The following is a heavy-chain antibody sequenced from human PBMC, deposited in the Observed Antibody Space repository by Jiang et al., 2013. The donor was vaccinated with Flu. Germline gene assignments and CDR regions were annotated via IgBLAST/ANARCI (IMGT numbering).Heavy chain of an antibody. CDR1: GYSISISNGYY. D-gene: IGHD6-6*01. Sequence: LLKPSETLSLTCVVSGYSISISNGYYWGWIRQPPGKGLEWIGSIYYRGNTYYNPSLKSRVTISVDMSKNHFSLNLTSVSAADTAVYYCARRFSSSSAGFDYWGQGSLVTVSS. V-gene: IGHV4-38-2*01. J-gene: IGHJ4*02. CDR3: ARRFSSSSAGFDY. CDR2: IYYRGNT.